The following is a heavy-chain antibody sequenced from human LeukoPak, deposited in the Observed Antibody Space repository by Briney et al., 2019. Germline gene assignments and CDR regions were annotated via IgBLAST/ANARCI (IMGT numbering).Heavy chain of an antibody. CDR3: AKSDRFRVHCSSSSCYGWYFDL. CDR1: GFTFSSYE. D-gene: IGHD2-2*01. CDR2: ISSSGSTI. V-gene: IGHV3-48*03. Sequence: GGSLRLSCAASGFTFSSYEMNWVRQAPGKGLEWVSYISSSGSTIYYADSVKGRFTISRYNSKNTLYLQMNSLRAEDTAVYYCAKSDRFRVHCSSSSCYGWYFDLWGRGTLVTVSS. J-gene: IGHJ2*01.